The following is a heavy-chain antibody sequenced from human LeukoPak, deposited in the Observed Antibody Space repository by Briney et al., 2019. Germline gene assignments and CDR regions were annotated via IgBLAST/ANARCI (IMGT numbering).Heavy chain of an antibody. J-gene: IGHJ4*02. Sequence: EGSLRLSCAASGFTFSSYAMHWVRQAPGKGLEWVAVISYDGSNKYYADSVKGRFTISRDNSKNTLYLQMNSLRAEDTAVYYCARDGRYDYVWGSYRSAFYYFDYWGQGTLVTVSS. CDR3: ARDGRYDYVWGSYRSAFYYFDY. CDR1: GFTFSSYA. V-gene: IGHV3-30*04. D-gene: IGHD3-16*02. CDR2: ISYDGSNK.